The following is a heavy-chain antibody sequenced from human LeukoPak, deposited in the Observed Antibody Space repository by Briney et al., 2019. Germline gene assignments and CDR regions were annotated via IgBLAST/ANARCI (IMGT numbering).Heavy chain of an antibody. CDR3: ARERTTPVGTRWDI. CDR2: ISAYNGNT. J-gene: IGHJ3*02. CDR1: GYTFTSYG. Sequence: GASVKVSCKASGYTFTSYGISWVRQAPGQGLEWMGWISAYNGNTNYAQKLQVRVTMTTDTSTSTAYMELRSLRSDDTAVYYCARERTTPVGTRWDIWGQGTMVTVSS. V-gene: IGHV1-18*01. D-gene: IGHD4-11*01.